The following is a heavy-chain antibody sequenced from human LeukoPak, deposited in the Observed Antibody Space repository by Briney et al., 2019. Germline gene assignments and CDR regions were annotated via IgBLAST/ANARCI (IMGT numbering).Heavy chain of an antibody. CDR1: GFTFSSYE. V-gene: IGHV3-48*03. Sequence: PGGSLRLSCAASGFTFSSYEMNWVRQAPGKGLEWVSYISSSGSTIYYADSVKGRFTISRDNAKNSLYLQMSSLRAEDTAVYYCARKGGRRYFDWLPSGPSDYWGQGTLVTVSS. CDR3: ARKGGRRYFDWLPSGPSDY. CDR2: ISSSGSTI. J-gene: IGHJ4*02. D-gene: IGHD3-9*01.